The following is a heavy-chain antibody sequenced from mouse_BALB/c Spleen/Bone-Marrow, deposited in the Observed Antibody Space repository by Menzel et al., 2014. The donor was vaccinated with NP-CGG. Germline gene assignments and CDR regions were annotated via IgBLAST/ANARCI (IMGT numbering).Heavy chain of an antibody. CDR1: GYSFTGYF. CDR2: INPYNGDT. J-gene: IGHJ4*01. D-gene: IGHD1-1*01. CDR3: AREGYYYGSSYGNAMDY. Sequence: EVKLQESGPELVKPGASVKISCKASGYSFTGYFMNWVMQSHGKSLEWLGRINPYNGDTFYNQKFKGKATLTVDKSSSTAHMELRSLASEDDAVYYGAREGYYYGSSYGNAMDYWGQGTSVNVSS. V-gene: IGHV1-20*02.